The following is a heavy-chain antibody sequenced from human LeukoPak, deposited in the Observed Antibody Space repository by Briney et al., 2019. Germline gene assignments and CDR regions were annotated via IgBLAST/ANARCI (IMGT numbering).Heavy chain of an antibody. CDR2: ISSSSYI. D-gene: IGHD5-24*01. J-gene: IGHJ4*02. CDR3: ARGRDGYNYYESDY. CDR1: GFTFSSYS. Sequence: GGSLRLSCAASGFTFSSYSMNWVRQAPGKGLEWVSSISSSSYIYYADSVKGRFTISRDNAKNLLYLQMNSLRAEDTAVYYCARGRDGYNYYESDYWGQGTLVTVSS. V-gene: IGHV3-21*01.